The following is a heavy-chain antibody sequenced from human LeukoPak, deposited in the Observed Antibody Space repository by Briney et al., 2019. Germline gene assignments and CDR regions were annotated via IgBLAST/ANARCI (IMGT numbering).Heavy chain of an antibody. Sequence: ASVKVSCKAPGYTFTSYAMHWVRQAPGQRLEWMGWINAGNGNTKYSQKFQGRVTITRDTSASTAYMELSSLRSEDTAVYYCARGGKWIPNDAFDIWGQGTMVTVSS. CDR1: GYTFTSYA. D-gene: IGHD5-18*01. CDR3: ARGGKWIPNDAFDI. J-gene: IGHJ3*02. CDR2: INAGNGNT. V-gene: IGHV1-3*01.